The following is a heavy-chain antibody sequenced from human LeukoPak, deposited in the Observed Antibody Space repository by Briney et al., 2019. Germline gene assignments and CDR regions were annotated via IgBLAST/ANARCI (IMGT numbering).Heavy chain of an antibody. CDR2: IYSGGST. D-gene: IGHD6-19*01. Sequence: GGSLRLSCAASEFSVGSNYMTWVRQAPGKGLEWISLIYSGGSTYYADTVKGRFTISRDNSKNTLYLQMNSLRAEDTAVYYCAKDGYSSGWYEGGNWFDPWGQGTLVTVSS. V-gene: IGHV3-53*01. J-gene: IGHJ5*02. CDR3: AKDGYSSGWYEGGNWFDP. CDR1: EFSVGSNY.